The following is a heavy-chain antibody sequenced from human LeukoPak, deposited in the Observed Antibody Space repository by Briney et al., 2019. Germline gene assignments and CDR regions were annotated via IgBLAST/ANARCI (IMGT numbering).Heavy chain of an antibody. V-gene: IGHV3-21*01. CDR2: ISSSSSYI. D-gene: IGHD6-6*01. CDR3: ARVGQLAAQGYYFDY. Sequence: GGSLGLSCAASGFPFSSYSMNWVRQAPGKGLEWVSSISSSSSYIYYADSVKGRFTISRDNAKNSLYLQMNSLRAEDTAVYYCARVGQLAAQGYYFDYWGQGTLVTVSS. CDR1: GFPFSSYS. J-gene: IGHJ4*02.